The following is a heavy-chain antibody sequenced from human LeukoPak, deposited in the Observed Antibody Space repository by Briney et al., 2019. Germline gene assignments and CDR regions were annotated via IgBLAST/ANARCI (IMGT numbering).Heavy chain of an antibody. Sequence: SETLSLTCTVSGGSISSYYWSWIRQPPGKGLEWIAYIYYTGSTYYNPSLKSRLTISVDRSKNQFSLRLSSMTAADTAVYYCARVPSVIDAFGIWGQGTMVTVSS. CDR2: IYYTGST. J-gene: IGHJ3*02. D-gene: IGHD2-21*01. CDR3: ARVPSVIDAFGI. CDR1: GGSISSYY. V-gene: IGHV4-59*06.